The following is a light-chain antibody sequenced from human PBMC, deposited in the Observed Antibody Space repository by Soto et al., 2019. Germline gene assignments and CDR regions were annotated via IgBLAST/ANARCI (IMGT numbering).Light chain of an antibody. CDR2: GVS. CDR3: QQSDSSPLLT. CDR1: QSVSSNY. Sequence: EIVLTQSPGTLSLSPGERATLSCRASQSVSSNYLAWYRQKPGQAPRLLIYGVSSRAAGCPDRISASGSGTDCTLTISRLEPEDFAVYYCQQSDSSPLLTFGGGSRVEIK. J-gene: IGKJ4*01. V-gene: IGKV3-20*01.